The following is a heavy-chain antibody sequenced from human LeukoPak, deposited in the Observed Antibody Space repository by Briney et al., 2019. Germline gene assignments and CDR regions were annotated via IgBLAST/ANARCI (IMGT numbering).Heavy chain of an antibody. CDR2: IYYSGST. Sequence: SETLSLICTVSGGSISSSSYYWGWIRQPPGKGLEWIGSIYYSGSTYYNPSLKSRVTISVDTSKNQFSLKLSSVTAADTAVYYCARTARDYYDSSGYYFDYWGQGTLVTVSS. D-gene: IGHD3-22*01. J-gene: IGHJ4*02. V-gene: IGHV4-39*01. CDR1: GGSISSSSYY. CDR3: ARTARDYYDSSGYYFDY.